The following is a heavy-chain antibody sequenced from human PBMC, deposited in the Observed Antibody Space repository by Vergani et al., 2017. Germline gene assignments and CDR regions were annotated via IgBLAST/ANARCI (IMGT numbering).Heavy chain of an antibody. CDR2: MDYNGRA. Sequence: LQLQESGPGLVKPSGTLSLTSSVTGGSSFNSRSSWGWLRPPPGKGLVWIGSMDYNGRAYYTPSLRRRVAISIDTSKMQFSLKLYSLTAADTAIYYCARHVTQDYYNDSDYFDYWGLGTLVTVSS. D-gene: IGHD3-22*01. CDR1: GGSSFNSRSS. V-gene: IGHV4-39*01. CDR3: ARHVTQDYYNDSDYFDY. J-gene: IGHJ4*02.